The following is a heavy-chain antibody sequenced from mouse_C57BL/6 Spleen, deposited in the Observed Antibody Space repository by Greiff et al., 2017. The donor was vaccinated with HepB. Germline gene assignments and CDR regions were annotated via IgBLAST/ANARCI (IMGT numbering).Heavy chain of an antibody. Sequence: VQLKESVAELVRPGASVKLSCTASGFNIKNTYMHWVKQRPEQGLEWIGRIDPANGNTKYAPKFQGKATITADTSSNTAYLQLSSLTSEDTAIYYCARGLMVTTEGFDYWGQGTTLTVSS. CDR3: ARGLMVTTEGFDY. V-gene: IGHV14-3*01. J-gene: IGHJ2*01. CDR1: GFNIKNTY. D-gene: IGHD2-2*01. CDR2: IDPANGNT.